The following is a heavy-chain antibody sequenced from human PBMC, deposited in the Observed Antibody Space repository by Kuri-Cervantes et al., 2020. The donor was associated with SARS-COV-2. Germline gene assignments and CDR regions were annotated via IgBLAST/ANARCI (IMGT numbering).Heavy chain of an antibody. J-gene: IGHJ2*01. CDR2: INPSGGST. CDR1: GYTFTSYY. Sequence: ASVKVSCKASGYTFTSYYMHWVRQAPGQGLEWMGIINPSGGSTSYAQKFQGRVTITADESTSTAYMELSSLRSEDTAVYYCVLIKGPYYYDSSGYYGDWYFDLWGRGTLVTVSS. V-gene: IGHV1-46*01. CDR3: VLIKGPYYYDSSGYYGDWYFDL. D-gene: IGHD3-22*01.